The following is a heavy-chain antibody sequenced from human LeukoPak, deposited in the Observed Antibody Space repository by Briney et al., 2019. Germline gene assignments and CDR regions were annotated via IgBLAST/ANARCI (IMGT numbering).Heavy chain of an antibody. CDR1: GGSFSGYY. Sequence: SETLSLTCAVYGGSFSGYYWSWIRQPQGKGLEWIGEINHSGSTNYNPSLKSRVTISVDTSKNQFSLKLSSVTAADTAVYYCAVTTIAVAGTEVRADMDVWGQGTTVTVSS. CDR2: INHSGST. D-gene: IGHD6-19*01. V-gene: IGHV4-34*01. J-gene: IGHJ6*02. CDR3: AVTTIAVAGTEVRADMDV.